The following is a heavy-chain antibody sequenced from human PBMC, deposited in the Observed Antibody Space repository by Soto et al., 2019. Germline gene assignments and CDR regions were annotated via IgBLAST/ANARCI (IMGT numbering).Heavy chain of an antibody. J-gene: IGHJ3*02. V-gene: IGHV3-21*01. CDR2: ISSSSSYI. CDR1: GFTFSSYS. Sequence: GGSLRLSCAASGFTFSSYSMNWVRQAPGKGLEWVSSISSSSSYIYYADSVKGRFTISRDNAKNSLYLQMNSLRAEDTAVYYCARVQRMVVLDAFDIWGQGTMVTVSS. D-gene: IGHD2-21*01. CDR3: ARVQRMVVLDAFDI.